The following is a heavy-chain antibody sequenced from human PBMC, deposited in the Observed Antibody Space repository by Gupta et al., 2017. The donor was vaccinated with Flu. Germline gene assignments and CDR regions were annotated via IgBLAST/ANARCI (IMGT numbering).Heavy chain of an antibody. V-gene: IGHV4-61*02. D-gene: IGHD2-15*01. CDR2: LYTSGST. CDR3: ARGDFECSGGSCYRGLDY. Sequence: QVQLQESGPGLVRPSQTLSHTCTASGGSIGSGSYYWSWIRQPAGKGLEWIGHLYTSGSTTYNPSLKSRFTISVDTSKNQFSLELRSVTAADTAVYYCARGDFECSGGSCYRGLDYWGQGTLVTVSS. J-gene: IGHJ4*02. CDR1: GGSIGSGSYY.